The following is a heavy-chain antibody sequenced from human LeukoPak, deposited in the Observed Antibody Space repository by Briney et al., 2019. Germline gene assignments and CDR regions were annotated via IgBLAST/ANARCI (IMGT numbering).Heavy chain of an antibody. Sequence: GRSLRLSCAASGFTFGDYYMTWVRQAPGKGLEWVSYISSIGSTIYYADSVKGRFTISRDNAKNSLSLQMDSLRAEDTALYYCAAYLGVTSWFDPWGQGALVSVST. CDR2: ISSIGSTI. D-gene: IGHD3-10*01. J-gene: IGHJ5*02. V-gene: IGHV3-11*01. CDR3: AAYLGVTSWFDP. CDR1: GFTFGDYY.